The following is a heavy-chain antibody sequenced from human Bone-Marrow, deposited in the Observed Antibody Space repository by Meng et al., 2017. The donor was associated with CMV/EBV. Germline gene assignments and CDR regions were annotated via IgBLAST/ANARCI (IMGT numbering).Heavy chain of an antibody. Sequence: ASVKVSCQASGYTFTGYYMHWVRQAAGQGLEWMGWMNPKSGYTGHAQKFQGRVTMTRDNSTSTAYMELRSLRSEDTAVYYCANWGWGVRAFDIWGQGTMVTVSS. CDR1: GYTFTGYY. CDR3: ANWGWGVRAFDI. CDR2: MNPKSGYT. D-gene: IGHD3-10*01. J-gene: IGHJ3*02. V-gene: IGHV1-8*02.